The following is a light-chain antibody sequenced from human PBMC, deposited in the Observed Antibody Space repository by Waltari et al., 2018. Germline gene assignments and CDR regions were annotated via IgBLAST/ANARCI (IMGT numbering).Light chain of an antibody. V-gene: IGKV1-5*02. Sequence: DIQMTQSPSTLSASVGDRVTIICRASQSISGWLAWYQQKPRKAPKLLIYQASTLQGGVPSRFSGSGSGTEFTLIISSLQPDDFATYHCQQYYSYPYSFGQGTKLEFK. CDR3: QQYYSYPYS. CDR2: QAS. J-gene: IGKJ2*03. CDR1: QSISGW.